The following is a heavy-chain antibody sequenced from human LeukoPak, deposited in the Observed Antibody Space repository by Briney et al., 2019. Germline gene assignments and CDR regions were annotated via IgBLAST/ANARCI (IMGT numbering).Heavy chain of an antibody. CDR1: GYTLTELS. CDR2: FDPEDGET. V-gene: IGHV1-24*01. D-gene: IGHD6-13*01. CDR3: ATGRHRFTIAADAFDI. Sequence: ASVKVSCKVSGYTLTELSMHWVRQAPGKGLEWMGGFDPEDGETIYAQKFQGRVTMTEDTSTDTAYMELSSLRSEDTAVYYCATGRHRFTIAADAFDIWGQGTMVTVSS. J-gene: IGHJ3*02.